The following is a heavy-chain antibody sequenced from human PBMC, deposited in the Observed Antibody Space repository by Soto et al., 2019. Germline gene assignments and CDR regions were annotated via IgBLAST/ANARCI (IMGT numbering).Heavy chain of an antibody. Sequence: GGSLRLSCAASGFTFSSYAMSWVRQAPGKGLEWVSAISGSGGSTYYADSVKGRFTISRDNSKNTLYLQMNSLRAEDTAVYYCATADSITMVRGVIPRGYYFDYWGQGTLVTVSS. V-gene: IGHV3-23*01. J-gene: IGHJ4*02. CDR3: ATADSITMVRGVIPRGYYFDY. D-gene: IGHD3-10*01. CDR1: GFTFSSYA. CDR2: ISGSGGST.